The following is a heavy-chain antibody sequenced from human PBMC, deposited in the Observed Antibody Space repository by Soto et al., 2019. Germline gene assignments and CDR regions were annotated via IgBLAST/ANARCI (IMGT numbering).Heavy chain of an antibody. V-gene: IGHV3-33*01. Sequence: PGGSLRLSCAASGFTFSSYGMHWVRQAPGKGLEWVAVIWYDGSNKYYADSVKGRFTISRDNSKNTLYLQMNSLRAEDTAVYYCARTGVRGVIMVGYYYGMDVWGQGTTVTVSS. D-gene: IGHD3-10*01. CDR2: IWYDGSNK. CDR1: GFTFSSYG. CDR3: ARTGVRGVIMVGYYYGMDV. J-gene: IGHJ6*02.